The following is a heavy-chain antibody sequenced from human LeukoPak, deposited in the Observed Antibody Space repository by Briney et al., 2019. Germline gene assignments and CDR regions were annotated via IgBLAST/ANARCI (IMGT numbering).Heavy chain of an antibody. CDR2: INPNSGGT. Sequence: GASVKVSCKASGYTFTGYYMHWVRQAPGQGLEWMGWINPNSGGTNYAQRFQGRVTMTRDTSISTAYMELSRLRSDDTAVYYCARVRGYGRTFDYWGQGTLVTVSS. D-gene: IGHD5-12*01. V-gene: IGHV1-2*02. CDR3: ARVRGYGRTFDY. CDR1: GYTFTGYY. J-gene: IGHJ4*02.